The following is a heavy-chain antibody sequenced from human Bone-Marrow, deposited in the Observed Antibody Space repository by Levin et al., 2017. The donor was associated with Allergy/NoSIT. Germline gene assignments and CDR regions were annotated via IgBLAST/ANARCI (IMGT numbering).Heavy chain of an antibody. Sequence: ASVKVSCKASGYTFTSYDINWVRQATGQGLEWMGWMNPNSGNTAYAQKFQGRVTMTRNTSISTAYMELRSLRSEDTAVYYCARGEGYCTGGSCYSVYWGQGTLVTVSS. CDR2: MNPNSGNT. CDR1: GYTFTSYD. D-gene: IGHD2-15*01. V-gene: IGHV1-8*01. CDR3: ARGEGYCTGGSCYSVY. J-gene: IGHJ4*02.